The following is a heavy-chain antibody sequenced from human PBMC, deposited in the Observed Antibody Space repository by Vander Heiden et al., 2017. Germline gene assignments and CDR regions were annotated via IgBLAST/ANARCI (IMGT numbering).Heavy chain of an antibody. D-gene: IGHD3-3*01. CDR1: GGSFSGYY. J-gene: IGHJ4*02. Sequence: QVQLQQWGAGLLKPPETLSLTCAVYGGSFSGYYWSWIRQPPGKGLEWIGEINHSGSTNYNPSLKSRVTISVDTSKNQFSLKLSSVTAADTAVYYCARGRSYYDFWSGNNYWGQGTLVTVSS. CDR3: ARGRSYYDFWSGNNY. V-gene: IGHV4-34*01. CDR2: INHSGST.